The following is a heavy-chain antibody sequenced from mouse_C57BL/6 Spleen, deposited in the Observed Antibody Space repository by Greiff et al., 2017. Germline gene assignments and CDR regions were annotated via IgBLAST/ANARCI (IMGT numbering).Heavy chain of an antibody. D-gene: IGHD2-2*01. CDR1: GFTFSDYY. V-gene: IGHV5-16*01. CDR2: INYDGSST. Sequence: EVQLVESEGGLVQPGSSMKLSCTASGFTFSDYYMAWVRQVPEKGLEWVANINYDGSSTYYLASLKSRFIISRDTAKNSLYLQMSSMKSEDTATYYCARDNGYGAMDYWGQGTSVTVSS. CDR3: ARDNGYGAMDY. J-gene: IGHJ4*01.